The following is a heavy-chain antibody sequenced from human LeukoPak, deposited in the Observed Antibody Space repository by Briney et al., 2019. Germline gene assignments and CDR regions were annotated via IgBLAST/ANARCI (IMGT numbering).Heavy chain of an antibody. D-gene: IGHD6-19*01. Sequence: GGSLRLPCTSSGFAFRNYYMDWIRQAPGKGLEWGAYISNSGTIIYYAESVKGRFTISRDNAKNSLYLQMNSLRAEATALYYRARDLAMAGRDLDYWGQGTLVTVSS. CDR3: ARDLAMAGRDLDY. CDR1: GFAFRNYY. J-gene: IGHJ4*02. CDR2: ISNSGTII. V-gene: IGHV3-11*01.